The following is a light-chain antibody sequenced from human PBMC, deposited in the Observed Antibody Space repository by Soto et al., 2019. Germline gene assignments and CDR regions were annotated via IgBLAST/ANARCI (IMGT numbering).Light chain of an antibody. CDR1: QSVSSNS. V-gene: IGKV3-20*01. J-gene: IGKJ4*01. CDR3: QNSGRSPHIT. Sequence: EVVLTPSPGTLSFSPGYRATLSCTSLQSVSSNSLAWYHQIPGQPPRLLIYGASSRATGVPDRFTGSGSETHFTLTITRLEPEDFAVFYCQNSGRSPHITCGGGTKGDIK. CDR2: GAS.